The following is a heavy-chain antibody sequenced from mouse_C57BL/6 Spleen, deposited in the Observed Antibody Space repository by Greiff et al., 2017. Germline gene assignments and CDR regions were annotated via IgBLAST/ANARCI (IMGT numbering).Heavy chain of an antibody. CDR3: ARNNGSTTVVAPYEYVDD. Sequence: QVQLQQSGPGLVPPSQSLSITCTVSGFSLTSYGVHWVRQSPGKGLEWLGVMWSGGSTDYNAAFISRLSISKDNSKSQVFFKRHSLQADDTAIYDYARNNGSTTVVAPYEYVDDWGQGTSVTVSS. CDR1: GFSLTSYG. J-gene: IGHJ4*01. V-gene: IGHV2-2*01. CDR2: MWSGGST. D-gene: IGHD1-1*01.